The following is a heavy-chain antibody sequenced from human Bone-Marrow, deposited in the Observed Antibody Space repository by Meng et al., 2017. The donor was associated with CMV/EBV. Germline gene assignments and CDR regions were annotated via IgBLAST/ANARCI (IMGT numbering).Heavy chain of an antibody. Sequence: FTFSSYAMGWVRQAPGKGLGWVSAISGSGGSTYYADSVKGRFTISRDNSKNTLYLQMNSLRAEDTAVYYCAKDLPPRYCSSTSCPDYWGQGTLVTVSS. V-gene: IGHV3-23*01. D-gene: IGHD2-2*01. CDR1: FTFSSYA. J-gene: IGHJ4*02. CDR2: ISGSGGST. CDR3: AKDLPPRYCSSTSCPDY.